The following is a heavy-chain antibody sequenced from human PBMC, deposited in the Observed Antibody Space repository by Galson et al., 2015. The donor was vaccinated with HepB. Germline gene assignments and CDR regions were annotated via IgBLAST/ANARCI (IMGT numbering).Heavy chain of an antibody. CDR1: GFTVSRSY. CDR2: ISTGTDL. J-gene: IGHJ4*02. Sequence: SLRLSCAASGFTVSRSYMAWVRQAPGKGLEWVSVISTGTDLYYADSVRGRFAIARDNSKNSLYLQLNSLTADDTAVYYCARIFTSSWYFDHWGQGTLVTVSS. D-gene: IGHD6-13*01. CDR3: ARIFTSSWYFDH. V-gene: IGHV3-53*01.